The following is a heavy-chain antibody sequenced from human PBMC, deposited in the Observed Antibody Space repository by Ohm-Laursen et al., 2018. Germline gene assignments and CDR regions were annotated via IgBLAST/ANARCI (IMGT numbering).Heavy chain of an antibody. CDR1: GFTFSSYW. CDR2: IKQDGNEK. CDR3: AKTDRYSSGWAQD. V-gene: IGHV3-7*03. J-gene: IGHJ4*02. D-gene: IGHD6-19*01. Sequence: SLRLSCAASGFTFSSYWMSWVRQAPGKGLEWVANIKQDGNEKYYVDSVKGRFTVSRDNAKNSLYLQMNSLRAEDTAVYYCAKTDRYSSGWAQDWGQGTLVTVSS.